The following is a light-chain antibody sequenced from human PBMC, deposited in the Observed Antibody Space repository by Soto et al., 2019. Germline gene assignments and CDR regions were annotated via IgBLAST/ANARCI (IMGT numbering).Light chain of an antibody. CDR2: DAS. CDR3: QQYSNYSET. J-gene: IGKJ1*01. V-gene: IGKV1-5*01. CDR1: QSINNW. Sequence: DIQMTQSPSTLSASVGDRVTITCRSSQSINNWVAWYQQKPGKAPNLLIYDASSLESGVPSRFSGSGSGTEFTLTISSLQPDDFATYYCQQYSNYSETFGQGTKV.